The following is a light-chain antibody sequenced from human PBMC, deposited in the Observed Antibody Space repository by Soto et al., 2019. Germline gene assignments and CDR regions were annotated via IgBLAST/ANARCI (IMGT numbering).Light chain of an antibody. CDR3: TSYAGSYADVV. J-gene: IGLJ2*01. Sequence: QSALTQPPSASGSPGQSVTISCTGASSDFGGTNYVSWYQQHPGKAPKLMIFEVTKRPSGVPDRFSGSKSGTTASLTVSGLQAEDEADYYCTSYAGSYADVVFGGGTKVTVL. CDR1: SSDFGGTNY. CDR2: EVT. V-gene: IGLV2-8*01.